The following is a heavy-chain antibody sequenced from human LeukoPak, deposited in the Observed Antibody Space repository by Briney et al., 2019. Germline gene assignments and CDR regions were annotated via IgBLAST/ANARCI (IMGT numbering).Heavy chain of an antibody. Sequence: SDTLALTCNVSGVSINVSIIRHFWRWIRQSPGKGLEWIGRISYSGTNYNPSLKSRVTMSLDTSKHQFPLELTSVTAADTALYFCARDGEGDEGWDSWGQGTLVTVSS. CDR3: ARDGEGDEGWDS. V-gene: IGHV4-59*11. J-gene: IGHJ4*02. CDR1: GVSINVSIIRHF. D-gene: IGHD2-15*01. CDR2: ISYSGT.